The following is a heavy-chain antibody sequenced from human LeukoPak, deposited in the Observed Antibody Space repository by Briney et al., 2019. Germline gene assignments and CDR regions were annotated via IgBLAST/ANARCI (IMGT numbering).Heavy chain of an antibody. CDR3: ARDPGNCSGGSCYFGYYYYYGMDV. CDR1: GYTFTSYG. CDR2: TSAYNGNT. D-gene: IGHD2-15*01. Sequence: ASVKVSCKASGYTFTSYGISWVRQAPGQGLEWMGWTSAYNGNTNYAQKLQGRVTMTTDTSTSTAYMELRSLRSDDTAVYYCARDPGNCSGGSCYFGYYYYYGMDVWGQGTTVTVSS. J-gene: IGHJ6*02. V-gene: IGHV1-18*01.